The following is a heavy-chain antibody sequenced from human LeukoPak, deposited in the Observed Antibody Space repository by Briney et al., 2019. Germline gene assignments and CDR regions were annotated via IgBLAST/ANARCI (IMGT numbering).Heavy chain of an antibody. V-gene: IGHV1-46*04. Sequence: VASVKFSSKASRYTFTSYYMHWVRQAPGQGLEWMGIINPSVRGTSYTQKLQSRVTMTRDMSKRTVYMELSSMRYEDTDVYYCARGGYCSGGSCSKPDQYSSGWYFWYFDYWGQGNLVTVSS. CDR2: INPSVRGT. J-gene: IGHJ4*02. CDR1: RYTFTSYY. CDR3: ARGGYCSGGSCSKPDQYSSGWYFWYFDY. D-gene: IGHD2-15*01.